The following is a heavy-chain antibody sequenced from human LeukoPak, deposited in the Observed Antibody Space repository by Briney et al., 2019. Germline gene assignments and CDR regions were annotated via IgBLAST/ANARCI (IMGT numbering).Heavy chain of an antibody. D-gene: IGHD5-24*01. V-gene: IGHV3-30*18. Sequence: PGGSLRLSCAASGFTFSSYGMHWVRQAPGKGLEWVAVISYDGSNKYYADSVKGRFTISRDNSKNTLYLQMNSLRAEDTAGYYCAKDQARWLQPDYWGQGTLVTVSS. J-gene: IGHJ4*02. CDR2: ISYDGSNK. CDR1: GFTFSSYG. CDR3: AKDQARWLQPDY.